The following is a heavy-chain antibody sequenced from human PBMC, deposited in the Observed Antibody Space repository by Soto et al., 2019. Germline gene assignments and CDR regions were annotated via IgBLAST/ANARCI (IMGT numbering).Heavy chain of an antibody. CDR3: ARDKITGLFDY. Sequence: ASETLSLTCTFSAGSFSGYYWTWIRQPPGTGLEWIGEINHSGSTNYNPSLKSRVTISVDTSKNQFSLKLTSLTAADTAVYYCARDKITGLFDYWGQGTLVTVSS. J-gene: IGHJ4*02. CDR2: INHSGST. V-gene: IGHV4-34*01. CDR1: AGSFSGYY. D-gene: IGHD2-8*02.